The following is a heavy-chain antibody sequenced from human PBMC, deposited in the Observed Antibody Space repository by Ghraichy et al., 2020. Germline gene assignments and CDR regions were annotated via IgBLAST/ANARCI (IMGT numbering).Heavy chain of an antibody. V-gene: IGHV3-30-3*01. Sequence: GESLNISCAASGFTFSSYAMHWVRQAPGKGLEWVAVISSDGTKEYYAGPVKGRFSISRDNSRNTLFLQMNSVRGDDTAFYYCARSVLKVDVAGKAPDHWGQGTLVTVSS. CDR3: ARSVLKVDVAGKAPDH. D-gene: IGHD2-15*01. J-gene: IGHJ4*02. CDR1: GFTFSSYA. CDR2: ISSDGTKE.